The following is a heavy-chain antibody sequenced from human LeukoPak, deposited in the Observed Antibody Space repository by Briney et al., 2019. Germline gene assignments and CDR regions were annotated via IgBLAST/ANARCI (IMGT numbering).Heavy chain of an antibody. D-gene: IGHD6-13*01. Sequence: SETLSLTCAVYGGSFSGYYWSWIRQPPGKGLEWIGEINHSGSTNYNPSLKSRVTISVDTSKNQFSLKLSSVTAADTAVYYCARGVSSSCLDYWGQGTLVIVSS. J-gene: IGHJ4*02. V-gene: IGHV4-34*01. CDR3: ARGVSSSCLDY. CDR1: GGSFSGYY. CDR2: INHSGST.